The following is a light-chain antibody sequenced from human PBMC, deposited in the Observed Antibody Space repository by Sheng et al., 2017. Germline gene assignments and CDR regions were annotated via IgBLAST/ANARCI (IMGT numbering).Light chain of an antibody. V-gene: IGLV1-40*01. CDR3: QSYDTSLSGSI. J-gene: IGLJ2*01. Sequence: QSVLTQPPSVSGAPGQRVTISCTGSSSNIGAGYDVHWYQQIQGTAPKLLIYGNNNRPSGVPDRFSGSKSGTSASLAITGLQVEDEADYYCQSYDTSLSGSIFGGGTKLTVL. CDR2: GNN. CDR1: SSNIGAGYD.